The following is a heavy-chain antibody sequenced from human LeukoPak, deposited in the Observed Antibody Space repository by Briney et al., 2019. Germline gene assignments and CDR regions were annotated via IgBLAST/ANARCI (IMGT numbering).Heavy chain of an antibody. Sequence: ASVKVSCKASGYTFTGHYMHWVRQAPGQGLEWMGWISAYNGNTNYAQKLQGRVTMTTDTSTSTAYMELRSLRSDDTAVYYCARKIVVVVAAEMGGWFDPWGQGTLVTVSS. CDR2: ISAYNGNT. J-gene: IGHJ5*02. D-gene: IGHD2-15*01. CDR1: GYTFTGHY. V-gene: IGHV1-18*04. CDR3: ARKIVVVVAAEMGGWFDP.